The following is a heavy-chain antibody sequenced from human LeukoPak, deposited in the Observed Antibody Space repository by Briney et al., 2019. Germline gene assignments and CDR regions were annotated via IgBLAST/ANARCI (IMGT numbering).Heavy chain of an antibody. D-gene: IGHD1-7*01. Sequence: GGSLRLSCAASGFTFSSYWMSWVRQAPGKGLEWVANINQDGSDKYYVDSVNGRFTISRDNAKNSLYLQMSSLRAEDTAVYFCARETGTNDYWGQGTLVTVSS. CDR1: GFTFSSYW. V-gene: IGHV3-7*01. J-gene: IGHJ4*02. CDR2: INQDGSDK. CDR3: ARETGTNDY.